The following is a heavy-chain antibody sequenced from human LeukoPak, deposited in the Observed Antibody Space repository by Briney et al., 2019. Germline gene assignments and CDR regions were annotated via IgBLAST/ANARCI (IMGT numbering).Heavy chain of an antibody. CDR3: AKVAGGMADYYGSPSSARYNWFDP. V-gene: IGHV3-49*03. J-gene: IGHJ5*02. CDR1: GFTFEAYA. D-gene: IGHD3-10*01. Sequence: PGGSLRLSCTASGFTFEAYAMSWFRQAPGKGLEWVGFIRIKTYGGTTEYAASVKGRFTISRDDSKNTLYLQMNSLRAEDTAVYYCAKVAGGMADYYGSPSSARYNWFDPWGQGTLVTVSS. CDR2: IRIKTYGGTT.